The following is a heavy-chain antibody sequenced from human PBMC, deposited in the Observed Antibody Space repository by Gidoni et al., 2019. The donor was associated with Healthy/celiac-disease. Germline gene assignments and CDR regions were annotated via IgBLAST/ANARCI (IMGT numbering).Heavy chain of an antibody. V-gene: IGHV4-30-2*01. CDR3: ARARTVTLGFGLDY. CDR2: IYHSGST. J-gene: IGHJ4*02. Sequence: QLQLQESGSGLVKPSQTLSLTCAVSGGSISSGGYSWSWIRQPPGKGLEWIGYIYHSGSTYYNPSLKSRVTISVDRSKNQFSLKLSSVTAADTAVYYCARARTVTLGFGLDYWGQGTLVTVSS. CDR1: GGSISSGGYS. D-gene: IGHD4-17*01.